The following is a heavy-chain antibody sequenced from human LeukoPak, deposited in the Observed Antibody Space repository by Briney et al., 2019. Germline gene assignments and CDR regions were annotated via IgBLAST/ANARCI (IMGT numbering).Heavy chain of an antibody. V-gene: IGHV3-66*04. Sequence: GGSLRLSCAASGFTVSSNYMSWVRQAPGRGLEWVSIIYSDGTTYYADSVKGRFTISRDNSKDTVYLQMNSLRAEDTAVYYCARPGAAVAGTAFNYWGQGTLVTVSS. CDR2: IYSDGTT. J-gene: IGHJ4*02. CDR3: ARPGAAVAGTAFNY. CDR1: GFTVSSNY. D-gene: IGHD6-13*01.